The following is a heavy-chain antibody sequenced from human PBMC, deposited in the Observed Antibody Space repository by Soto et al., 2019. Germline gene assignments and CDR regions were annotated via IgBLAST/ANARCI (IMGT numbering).Heavy chain of an antibody. V-gene: IGHV1-69*01. CDR1: GGTFSNYA. Sequence: QVQLEQSGAEVKKPGSSLKVSCKATGGTFSNYAISWVRQAPGHGLEWMAGIIPVYGTPSYAQRFQDRGTNIADESTTTAYMEVHSPRSEDTAIYYCSIVTAYGMDVWGPGTTVIVSS. CDR2: IIPVYGTP. J-gene: IGHJ6*02. CDR3: SIVTAYGMDV. D-gene: IGHD2-15*01.